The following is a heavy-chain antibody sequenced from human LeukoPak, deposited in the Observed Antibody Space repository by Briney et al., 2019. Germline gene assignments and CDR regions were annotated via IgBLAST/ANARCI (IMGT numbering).Heavy chain of an antibody. CDR2: LSGSGSNT. J-gene: IGHJ4*02. V-gene: IGHV3-23*01. CDR1: GFTFSSYA. CDR3: AKGDTYYYDSSGLY. D-gene: IGHD3-22*01. Sequence: GGSLRLSCAASGFTFSSYAMNWVRQAPGKGLEWVSALSGSGSNTFYADSAKGRFTISRDNSKNTLYLQMNSLRAEDTAVYYCAKGDTYYYDSSGLYWGQGTLVTVSS.